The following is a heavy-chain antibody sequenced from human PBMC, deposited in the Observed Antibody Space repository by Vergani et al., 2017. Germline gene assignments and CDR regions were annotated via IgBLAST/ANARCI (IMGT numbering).Heavy chain of an antibody. V-gene: IGHV4-38-2*02. J-gene: IGHJ4*02. CDR3: ARDISEAVAEDDY. D-gene: IGHD6-19*01. Sequence: QVQLRESGPGLVKPSETLSLTCAVSGYSISSGYYWGWIRQPPGKGLEWIGSIFHSGNTYYNPSLKSRVTISVDTSKNQFSLKLSSVTAADTAVYYCARDISEAVAEDDYWGQGTLVTVSS. CDR2: IFHSGNT. CDR1: GYSISSGYY.